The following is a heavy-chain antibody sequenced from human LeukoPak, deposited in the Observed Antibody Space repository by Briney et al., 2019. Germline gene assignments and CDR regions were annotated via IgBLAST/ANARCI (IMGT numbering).Heavy chain of an antibody. D-gene: IGHD4/OR15-4a*01. CDR1: DYAFYSYA. CDR3: TSDYGLYYYYMAL. J-gene: IGHJ6*03. CDR2: ISGSGEGT. V-gene: IGHV3-23*01. Sequence: GGSLRLSCAGSDYAFYSYAMTWVRQAPGKGLEWVSAISGSGEGTYYSDSVKGRFTISRDNSKDMLYLQMNDLRAEDTAVYYCTSDYGLYYYYMALWGKGTRSPSP.